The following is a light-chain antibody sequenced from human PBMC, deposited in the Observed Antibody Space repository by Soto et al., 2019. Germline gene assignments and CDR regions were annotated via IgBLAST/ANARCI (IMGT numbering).Light chain of an antibody. CDR3: QSYDSGLSAWV. Sequence: QSVLTQPPSVSGAPGQRVTISCTGXNXNIGAGYDVHWYQQLPGTAPKLLIYANLNRPSGVPDRFSGSKSGASVSLAITGLQAEDEADYYCQSYDSGLSAWVFGGGTKLTVL. CDR1: NXNIGAGYD. J-gene: IGLJ3*02. CDR2: ANL. V-gene: IGLV1-40*01.